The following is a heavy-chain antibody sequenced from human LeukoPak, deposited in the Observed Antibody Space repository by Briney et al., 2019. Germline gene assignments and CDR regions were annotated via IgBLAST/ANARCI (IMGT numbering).Heavy chain of an antibody. J-gene: IGHJ4*02. V-gene: IGHV3-33*06. CDR1: GFTFSSYG. D-gene: IGHD3-10*01. CDR3: AKGWDYYGSGPIDY. Sequence: GRSLRLSCAASGFTFSSYGMHWVRQAPGKGLEWVAVIWYDGSNKYYADSVKGRFTISRDNPKNTLYLQMNSLRAEDTAVYYCAKGWDYYGSGPIDYWGQGTLVTVSS. CDR2: IWYDGSNK.